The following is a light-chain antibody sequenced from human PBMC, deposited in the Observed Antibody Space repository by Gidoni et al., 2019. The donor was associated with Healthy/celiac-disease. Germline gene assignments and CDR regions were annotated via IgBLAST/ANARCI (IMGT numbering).Light chain of an antibody. CDR1: SSNIGSTT. CDR3: AAWADSLNVV. V-gene: IGLV1-44*01. CDR2: SNN. J-gene: IGLJ3*02. Sequence: SVLTQPPDASGTRGQRATISCSGSSSNIGSTTVNWYQQLPGTAPKLLIYSNNQRPSGVPDRFSGSKSGTSASLAITGLQAEDEADYYCAAWADSLNVVFGGGTKLTVL.